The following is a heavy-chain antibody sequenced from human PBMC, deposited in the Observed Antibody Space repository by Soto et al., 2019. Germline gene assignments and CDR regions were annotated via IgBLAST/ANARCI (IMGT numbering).Heavy chain of an antibody. D-gene: IGHD5-18*01. J-gene: IGHJ4*02. CDR2: IIPIFGTA. Sequence: GASVKVSCKASGGTFSSYAISWVRQAPGQGLEWMGGIIPIFGTANYAQKFQGRVTITADESTSTAYMELSSLRSEDTAVYYCARETGYSYGDNYYFDYWGQGTLVTVSS. CDR1: GGTFSSYA. V-gene: IGHV1-69*13. CDR3: ARETGYSYGDNYYFDY.